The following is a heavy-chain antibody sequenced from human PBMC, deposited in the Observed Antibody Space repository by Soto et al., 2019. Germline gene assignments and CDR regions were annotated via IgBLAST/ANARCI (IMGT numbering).Heavy chain of an antibody. V-gene: IGHV1-69*12. D-gene: IGHD2-21*02. J-gene: IGHJ6*02. CDR1: GGTFSSYA. CDR3: ARGSPLVVVTAIYYGMDV. CDR2: IIPIFGTA. Sequence: QVQLVQSGAEVKKPGSSVKVSCKASGGTFSSYAISWVRQAPGQGLEWMGGIIPIFGTANYAQKFQGRVTITADESTTPAYMELSSLRFEDTAVYYCARGSPLVVVTAIYYGMDVWGQGTTVTVSS.